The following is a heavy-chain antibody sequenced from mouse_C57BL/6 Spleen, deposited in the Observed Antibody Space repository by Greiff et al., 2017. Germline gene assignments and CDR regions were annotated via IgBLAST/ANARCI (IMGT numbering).Heavy chain of an antibody. CDR2: ISSGSSTI. J-gene: IGHJ1*03. Sequence: EVNVVESGGGLVKPGGSLKLSCAASGFTFSDYGMHWVRQAPEKGLEWVAYISSGSSTIYYADTVKGRFTISRDNAKNTLFLQMTSLRSEDTAMYYCARHYYGRDWYFDVWGTGTTVTVSS. D-gene: IGHD1-1*01. CDR3: ARHYYGRDWYFDV. CDR1: GFTFSDYG. V-gene: IGHV5-17*01.